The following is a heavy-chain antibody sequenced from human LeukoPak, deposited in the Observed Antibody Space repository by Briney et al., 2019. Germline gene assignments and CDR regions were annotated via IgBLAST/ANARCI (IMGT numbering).Heavy chain of an antibody. D-gene: IGHD2-2*01. CDR3: ARDRDCSSTSCSPYWYFDL. J-gene: IGHJ2*01. CDR2: IYTSGGT. V-gene: IGHV4-4*07. CDR1: GGSISSYY. Sequence: PSETLSLTCTVSGGSISSYYWSWIRQPAGKGLEWIGRIYTSGGTNYNPSPKSRGTTSVDTSKNQSSLKLSSVTAADTAVYYCARDRDCSSTSCSPYWYFDLWGRGTLVTVSS.